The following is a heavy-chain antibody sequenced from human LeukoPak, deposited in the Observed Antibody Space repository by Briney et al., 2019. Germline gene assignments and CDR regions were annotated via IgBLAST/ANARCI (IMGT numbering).Heavy chain of an antibody. D-gene: IGHD3-10*01. CDR1: GGSFSGYY. V-gene: IGHV4-34*01. CDR3: ARAEMELLWFGESKPKWFDY. Sequence: SQTLSLTCAVYGGSFSGYYWNWIRQPPGKGLEWIGEINHGGDTNYNPSLKSRVTISVDTSKNQFSLKLSSVTAAETAVYYCARAEMELLWFGESKPKWFDYWGQGTLVTVSS. J-gene: IGHJ4*02. CDR2: INHGGDT.